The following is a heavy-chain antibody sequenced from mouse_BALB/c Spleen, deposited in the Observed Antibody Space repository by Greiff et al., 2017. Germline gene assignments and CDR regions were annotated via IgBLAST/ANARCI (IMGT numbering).Heavy chain of an antibody. D-gene: IGHD1-1*01. Sequence: QVQLKESGPGLVAPSQSLSITCTVSGFSLTSYGVHWVRQPPGKGLEWLGVIWAGGSTNYNSALMSRLSISKDNSKSQVFLKMNSLQTDDTAMYYCARYYGGFTYWGQGTLVTVSA. CDR2: IWAGGST. CDR3: ARYYGGFTY. CDR1: GFSLTSYG. J-gene: IGHJ3*01. V-gene: IGHV2-9*02.